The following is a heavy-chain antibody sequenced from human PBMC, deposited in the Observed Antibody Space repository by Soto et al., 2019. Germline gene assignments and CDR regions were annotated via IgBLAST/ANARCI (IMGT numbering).Heavy chain of an antibody. Sequence: QVQLVESGGDVVQPGRSLRLSCVASGLTFRTYGMHWVRQAPGKGLEWVATITSDGTDTFYSDSVKGRFIISRDNSNSTLFQQLSSLRTEDTGVYRCVRAPPGGAPLGGAEFDFWGRGTLVTVSS. D-gene: IGHD2-8*02. V-gene: IGHV3-30*03. CDR3: VRAPPGGAPLGGAEFDF. CDR2: ITSDGTDT. J-gene: IGHJ4*02. CDR1: GLTFRTYG.